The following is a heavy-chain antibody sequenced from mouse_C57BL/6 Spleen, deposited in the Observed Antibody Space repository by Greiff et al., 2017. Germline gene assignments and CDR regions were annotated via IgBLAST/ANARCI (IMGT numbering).Heavy chain of an antibody. CDR1: GYAFSSSW. CDR2: IYPGDGDT. Sequence: VQLQQSGPELVKPGASVKISCKASGYAFSSSWMNWVKQRPGKGLEWIGRIYPGDGDTNYNGKFKGKATLTADKSSSTAYMQLSSLTSEDSAVYFCAQLGYYAMDYWGQGTSVTVSS. D-gene: IGHD4-1*02. V-gene: IGHV1-82*01. J-gene: IGHJ4*01. CDR3: AQLGYYAMDY.